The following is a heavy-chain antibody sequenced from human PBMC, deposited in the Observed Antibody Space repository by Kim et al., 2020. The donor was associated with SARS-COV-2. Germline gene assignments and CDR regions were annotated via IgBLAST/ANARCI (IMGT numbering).Heavy chain of an antibody. CDR1: GFTFTTYA. J-gene: IGHJ3*01. CDR3: ARRNYAGDAFDF. Sequence: GGSLRLSCAASGFTFTTYAMNWVRQAPGKGLEWVSVIGGSGGSTYYAESVKGRSTISRDNSKNTLYLQMNSLRAEDTAVYYCARRNYAGDAFDFWGQGTMVTVSS. CDR2: IGGSGGST. D-gene: IGHD1-7*01. V-gene: IGHV3-23*01.